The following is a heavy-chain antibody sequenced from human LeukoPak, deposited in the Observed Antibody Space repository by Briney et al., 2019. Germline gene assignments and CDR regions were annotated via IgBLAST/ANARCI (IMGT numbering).Heavy chain of an antibody. CDR1: GGTFSSYA. Sequence: SVKVSCKASGGTFSSYAISWVRQAPGQGLEWMGRIIPILGIANYAQRFQGRVTITADKSTSTAYMELSSLRSEDTAVYYCARERESTMAPFDYWGQGTLVTVSS. CDR2: IIPILGIA. J-gene: IGHJ4*02. D-gene: IGHD3-10*01. V-gene: IGHV1-69*04. CDR3: ARERESTMAPFDY.